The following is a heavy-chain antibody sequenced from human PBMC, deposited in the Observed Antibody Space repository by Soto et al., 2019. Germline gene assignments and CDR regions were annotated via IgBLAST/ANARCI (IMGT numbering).Heavy chain of an antibody. CDR3: ARVEGRGNIIGGPDY. Sequence: ASVKVSCKASGYTFTSYGISWVRQAPGQGLEWMGWISAYNGNTNYAQKLQGRVTMTTDTSTSTAYMELRSLRSDDTAVYYCARVEGRGNIIGGPDYWGQGTLVTVSS. D-gene: IGHD3-10*01. CDR1: GYTFTSYG. V-gene: IGHV1-18*01. J-gene: IGHJ4*02. CDR2: ISAYNGNT.